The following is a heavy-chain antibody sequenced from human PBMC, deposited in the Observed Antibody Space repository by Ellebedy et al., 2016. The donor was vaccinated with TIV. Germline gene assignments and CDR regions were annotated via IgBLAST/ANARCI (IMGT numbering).Heavy chain of an antibody. CDR1: GYTFTSYA. CDR3: ARDLLEEVTIFGVVKGSP. J-gene: IGHJ5*02. CDR2: INPNSGGT. D-gene: IGHD3-3*01. V-gene: IGHV1-2*02. Sequence: ASVKVSCXASGYTFTSYAMHWVRQAPGQRLEWMGWINPNSGGTNYAQKFQGRVTMTRDTSISTAYMELSRLRSDDTAVYYCARDLLEEVTIFGVVKGSPWGQGTLVTVSS.